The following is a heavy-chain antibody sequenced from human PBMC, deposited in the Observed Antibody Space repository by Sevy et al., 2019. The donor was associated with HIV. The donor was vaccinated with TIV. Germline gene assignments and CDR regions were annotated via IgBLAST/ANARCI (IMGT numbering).Heavy chain of an antibody. J-gene: IGHJ4*02. D-gene: IGHD4-17*01. CDR3: EKDGEHTVPAGYFDY. Sequence: GGSLRLSCAASGFTFSNYAMGWVRQAPGKGLEWVSALNGDGGTTFYADSVKGRFTISRDNSKNTLYMQMNSLRDDDTDLYYVEKDGEHTVPAGYFDYWGQGALVTVSS. CDR2: LNGDGGTT. CDR1: GFTFSNYA. V-gene: IGHV3-23*01.